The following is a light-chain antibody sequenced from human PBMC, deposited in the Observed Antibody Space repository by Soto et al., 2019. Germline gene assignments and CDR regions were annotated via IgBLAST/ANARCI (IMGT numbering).Light chain of an antibody. CDR1: QSISNY. J-gene: IGKJ1*01. V-gene: IGKV1-39*01. CDR2: AAS. CDR3: QQSYSTPRT. Sequence: DIQMTQSPSSLSASVGDRVTITCRANQSISNYLNWYQQKPGKAPKVLIYAASSLQSGVPSRFSGSGSGTDFTLTISSLQPGDFATYYCQQSYSTPRTFGQGTKVEIK.